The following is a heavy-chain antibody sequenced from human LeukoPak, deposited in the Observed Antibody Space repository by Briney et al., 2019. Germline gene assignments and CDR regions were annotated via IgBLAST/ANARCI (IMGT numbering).Heavy chain of an antibody. CDR2: MNPNNGNT. CDR3: ARDYGGNSGWFDP. J-gene: IGHJ5*02. CDR1: GFTFTSYD. V-gene: IGHV1-8*01. D-gene: IGHD4-23*01. Sequence: ASVKVSCKASGFTFTSYDINWVRQASGQGLEWMGWMNPNNGNTGYAQKFQGRVTLTRSTSISTAYMELRSLTSEDTAVYYCARDYGGNSGWFDPWGQGTLVTVSS.